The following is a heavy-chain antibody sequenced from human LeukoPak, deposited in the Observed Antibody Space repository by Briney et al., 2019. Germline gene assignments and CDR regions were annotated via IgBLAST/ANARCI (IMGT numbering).Heavy chain of an antibody. V-gene: IGHV3-21*01. Sequence: PGGSLRLSCAASGFTFSSYSMNWVRQAPGKGLEWVSSISSSSSYIYYADSVKGRFTISRDNAKNSLYLQMNGLRAEDTAVYYCARVLSGRGSLYDYYYYMDVWGKGATVTISS. D-gene: IGHD3-10*01. J-gene: IGHJ6*03. CDR3: ARVLSGRGSLYDYYYYMDV. CDR1: GFTFSSYS. CDR2: ISSSSSYI.